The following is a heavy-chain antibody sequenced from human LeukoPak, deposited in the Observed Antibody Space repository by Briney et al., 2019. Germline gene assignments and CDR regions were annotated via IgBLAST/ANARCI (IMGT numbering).Heavy chain of an antibody. CDR3: ARALLRLWFDP. CDR1: GGSISSYY. D-gene: IGHD4-17*01. CDR2: IYYSGST. J-gene: IGHJ5*02. Sequence: SGTLSLTCTVSGGSISSYYWSWIRQPPGKGLEWIGYIYYSGSTNYNPSLKSRVTISVDTSKNQFSLKLSSVTAADTAVYYCARALLRLWFDPWGQGTLVTVSS. V-gene: IGHV4-59*01.